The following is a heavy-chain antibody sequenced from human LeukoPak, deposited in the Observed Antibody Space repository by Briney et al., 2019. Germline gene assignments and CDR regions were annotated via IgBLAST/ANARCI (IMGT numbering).Heavy chain of an antibody. CDR1: GFTFSSYW. CDR2: IKQDGSEK. D-gene: IGHD3-9*01. V-gene: IGHV3-7*01. J-gene: IGHJ4*02. Sequence: GGSLRLSCAASGFTFSSYWMSWVRQAPGKGLEWVANIKQDGSEKYYVDSVKGRFTISRDNAKNSLYLQMNSLRAEDTAVYYCAREDYDILTGKEDYWGRGTLVTVSS. CDR3: AREDYDILTGKEDY.